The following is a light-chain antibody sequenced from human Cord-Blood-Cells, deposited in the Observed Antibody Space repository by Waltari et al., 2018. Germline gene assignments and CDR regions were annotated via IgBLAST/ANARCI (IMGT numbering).Light chain of an antibody. V-gene: IGKV1-39*01. CDR3: QQSYRTLT. CDR2: AAS. Sequence: DIQMTQSPSSLSASVGDRVTITCRASQSISSYLNWYQQKPGKAPKLLIYAASSLQSGVPLRFSGSGSGTDFTLTISSLQPEDFATYYCQQSYRTLTFGGGTKVEFK. CDR1: QSISSY. J-gene: IGKJ4*01.